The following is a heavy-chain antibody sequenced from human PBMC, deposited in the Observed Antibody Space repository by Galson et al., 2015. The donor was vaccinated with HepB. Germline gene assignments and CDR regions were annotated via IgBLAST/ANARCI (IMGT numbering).Heavy chain of an antibody. Sequence: SLRLSCAASGFTFSSYGMHWVRQAPGKGLEWVAVIWYDGSNQYYADSVKGRFTISRDNSKNTLYLQMNSLRAEDTAVYYCAKGDGYNSMDYFDYWGQGTLVTVSS. CDR2: IWYDGSNQ. CDR3: AKGDGYNSMDYFDY. D-gene: IGHD5-24*01. CDR1: GFTFSSYG. V-gene: IGHV3-33*06. J-gene: IGHJ4*02.